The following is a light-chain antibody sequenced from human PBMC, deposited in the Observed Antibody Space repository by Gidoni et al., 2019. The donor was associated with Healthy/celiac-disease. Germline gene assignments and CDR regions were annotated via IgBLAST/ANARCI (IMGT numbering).Light chain of an antibody. CDR1: SGHSSYI. CDR3: ETWDSNTVV. J-gene: IGLJ2*01. CDR2: LEGSGSY. V-gene: IGLV4-60*02. Sequence: QPVLPQPSSASASLGSSVKLPCTLSSGHSSYIIPWHQQQPGKAPRYLMKLEGSGSYNKGSGVPDRFSGSSSGADRYLTISNLQFEDEADYYCETWDSNTVVFGGGTKLTVL.